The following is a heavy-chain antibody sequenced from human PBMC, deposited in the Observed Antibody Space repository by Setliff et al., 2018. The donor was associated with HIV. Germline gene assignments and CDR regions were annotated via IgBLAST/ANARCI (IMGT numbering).Heavy chain of an antibody. CDR1: GGTFSSHA. CDR2: IIPRFATR. D-gene: IGHD6-19*01. V-gene: IGHV1-69*06. Sequence: SVKVSCKASGGTFSSHAISWVRQAPGQGLEWMGGIIPRFATRNFAQKFQGRVTMTADTSTSTAYMELRSLRSDDTAVYCCARDSGTKQWLVNYWGQGTLVTVSS. J-gene: IGHJ4*02. CDR3: ARDSGTKQWLVNY.